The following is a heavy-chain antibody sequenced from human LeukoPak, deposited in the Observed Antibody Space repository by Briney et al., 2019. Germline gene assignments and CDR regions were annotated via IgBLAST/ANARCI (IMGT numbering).Heavy chain of an antibody. J-gene: IGHJ4*02. CDR3: VKSRGLERRGYYFDY. CDR2: IIPILGIA. CDR1: GGTFSSYA. D-gene: IGHD1-1*01. V-gene: IGHV1-69*04. Sequence: ASVKVSCKASGGTFSSYAISWVRPAPGQGLEWMGRIIPILGIANYAQKFQGRVTITADKSTSTAYMELSSLRSEDTAVYYCVKSRGLERRGYYFDYWGQGTLVTVSS.